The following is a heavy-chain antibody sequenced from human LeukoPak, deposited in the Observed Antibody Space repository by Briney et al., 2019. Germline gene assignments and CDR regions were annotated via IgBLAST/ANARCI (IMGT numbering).Heavy chain of an antibody. D-gene: IGHD2-2*01. J-gene: IGHJ5*02. Sequence: ASVKVSCKASGYTFTTYGISWVRQAPGQGLGWMGWINTYNGNTNYAQKVQGRVTMTTDTSTSTAYMELRSLRSGDTALYYCARDPGTRVVDPWGQGTLVTVSS. CDR3: ARDPGTRVVDP. CDR2: INTYNGNT. CDR1: GYTFTTYG. V-gene: IGHV1-18*01.